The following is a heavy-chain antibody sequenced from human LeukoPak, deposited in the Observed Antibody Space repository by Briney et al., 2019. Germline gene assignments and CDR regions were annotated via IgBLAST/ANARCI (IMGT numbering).Heavy chain of an antibody. CDR1: GGSFSDDY. D-gene: IGHD1-26*01. CDR2: IYYSGST. Sequence: SETLSLTCTVYGGSFSDDYWSWIRQPPGKGLEWIGDIYYSGSTNYNHSLKSRVTISVDTSKNQFSLRLSSVTAADTAVYYSARLASGSYGPLTPFDYWGQGTLVTVSS. CDR3: ARLASGSYGPLTPFDY. J-gene: IGHJ4*02. V-gene: IGHV4-59*08.